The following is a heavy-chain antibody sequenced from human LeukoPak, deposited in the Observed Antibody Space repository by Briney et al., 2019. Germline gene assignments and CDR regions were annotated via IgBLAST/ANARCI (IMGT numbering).Heavy chain of an antibody. CDR2: IYSGGST. Sequence: GGSLRLSCAASGFTFSSYSMNWVRQAPGKGLEWVSVIYSGGSTYYADSVKGRFTISRDNSKNTLYLQMNSLRAEDTAVYYCARGFCSSTSCNAFDIWGQGTMVTVSS. CDR1: GFTFSSYS. CDR3: ARGFCSSTSCNAFDI. D-gene: IGHD2-2*01. J-gene: IGHJ3*02. V-gene: IGHV3-53*01.